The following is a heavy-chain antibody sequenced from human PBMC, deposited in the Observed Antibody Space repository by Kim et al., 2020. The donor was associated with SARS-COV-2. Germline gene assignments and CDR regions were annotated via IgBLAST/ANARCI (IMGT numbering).Heavy chain of an antibody. J-gene: IGHJ6*02. D-gene: IGHD6-19*01. V-gene: IGHV4-39*01. CDR3: ARRLGGWRNYGMDV. Sequence: SETLSLTCTVSGGSISSSSYYWGWIRQPPGKGLEWIGSIYYSGSTYYNPSLKSRVTISVDTSKNQFSLKLSSVTAADTAVYYGARRLGGWRNYGMDVWGQGTTVTVSS. CDR1: GGSISSSSYY. CDR2: IYYSGST.